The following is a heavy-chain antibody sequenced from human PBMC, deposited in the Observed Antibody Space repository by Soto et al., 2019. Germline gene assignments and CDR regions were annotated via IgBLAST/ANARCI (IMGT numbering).Heavy chain of an antibody. CDR3: AGTRGVVADFDY. V-gene: IGHV4-31*01. D-gene: IGHD3-10*01. CDR1: GASISSGAYY. J-gene: IGHJ4*02. Sequence: QVQLQESGPGLVKPSQTLSLTCTVSGASISSGAYYWSWIRQHPGKGLEWIGYIYYSGSTYYNPSLQRLISILVHTSENQCPLKLLTVTATATVVYYWAGTRGVVADFDYWGQGTLFTVSS. CDR2: IYYSGST.